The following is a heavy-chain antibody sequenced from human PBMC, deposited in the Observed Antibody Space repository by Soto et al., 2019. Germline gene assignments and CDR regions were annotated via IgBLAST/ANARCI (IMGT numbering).Heavy chain of an antibody. V-gene: IGHV4-34*01. CDR1: GGSISGHD. CDR2: INHSGRT. D-gene: IGHD6-13*01. CDR3: ARGNIAAALVY. Sequence: SDTLCLTCAVSGGSISGHDWNWIRQPPGKGLEWIGEINHSGRTNYNPSLKSRVTISVDTSKNQFSLNLGSVTAADTAVYYCARGNIAAALVYWGQGTLVTVSS. J-gene: IGHJ4*02.